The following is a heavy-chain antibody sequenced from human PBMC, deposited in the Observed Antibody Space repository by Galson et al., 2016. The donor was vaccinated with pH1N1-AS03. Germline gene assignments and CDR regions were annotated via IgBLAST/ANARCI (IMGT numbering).Heavy chain of an antibody. Sequence: ETLSLTCTVSGDSISNNDFYWAWIRQLPGKGLEWIGTIYNSVSTHYNGTLKSRITISVDTSKNQFSLKLSSVTAADTAIYYCARGDREVFDPWGQGTLVTVSS. CDR2: IYNSVST. D-gene: IGHD5-24*01. CDR1: GDSISNNDFY. J-gene: IGHJ5*02. CDR3: ARGDREVFDP. V-gene: IGHV4-39*07.